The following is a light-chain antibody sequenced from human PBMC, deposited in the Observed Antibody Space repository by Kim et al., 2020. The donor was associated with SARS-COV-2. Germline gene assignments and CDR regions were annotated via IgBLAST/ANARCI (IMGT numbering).Light chain of an antibody. J-gene: IGKJ1*01. CDR2: RAS. CDR3: QQYDSYTS. CDR1: QSINNW. V-gene: IGKV1-5*03. Sequence: DIQMTQSPSTLSASVGDRVTITCRASQSINNWVAWYQQKSGKAPKLLIYRASTLETGVPSRFSGSGSGTEFTLTIARVQPDDFATYNCQQYDSYTSFAQGTKVDIK.